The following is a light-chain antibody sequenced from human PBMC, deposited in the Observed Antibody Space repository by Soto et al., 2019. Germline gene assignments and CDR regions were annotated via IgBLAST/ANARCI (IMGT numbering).Light chain of an antibody. CDR1: QSVTSN. V-gene: IGKV3-15*01. Sequence: EIVMTQSPATLSLSPGEKATLSCRASQSVTSNLAWYQHKPGQAPRLLIYGASTRATGNPARFSGSGSGTEFTLTISSLQSEDFAVYYCQQYNNWAPWTFGPGTKVEIK. CDR3: QQYNNWAPWT. CDR2: GAS. J-gene: IGKJ1*01.